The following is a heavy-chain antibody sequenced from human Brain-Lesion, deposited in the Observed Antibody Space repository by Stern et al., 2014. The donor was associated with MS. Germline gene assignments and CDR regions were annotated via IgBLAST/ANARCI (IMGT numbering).Heavy chain of an antibody. CDR2: INPNTGVT. D-gene: IGHD2-15*01. J-gene: IGHJ4*02. CDR1: GYTFTGFF. CDR3: ARGYPFFDN. Sequence: VQLVQSGAEVKKPGASVKVSCTASGYTFTGFFLHWVRQAPGQGLWWVGWINPNTGVTKSAQKFQGWVTLTRDTSINTVYMELNRLKSDDTAVFYCARGYPFFDNWGQGTLVTVSS. V-gene: IGHV1-2*04.